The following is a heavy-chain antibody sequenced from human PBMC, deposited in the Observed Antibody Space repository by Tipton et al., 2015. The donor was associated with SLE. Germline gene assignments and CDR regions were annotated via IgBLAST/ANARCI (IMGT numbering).Heavy chain of an antibody. D-gene: IGHD1-1*01. CDR3: ARQRGYHDGTPFPPWNFDP. CDR1: GDSLSSNNYS. V-gene: IGHV4-39*06. Sequence: TLSLTCSVSGDSLSSNNYSWGWIRQSPAQGLEWIGTIHYAGGTYYNPSLRSRLTISVDTSENHFPLNLNSVSAADTAVYFCARQRGYHDGTPFPPWNFDPWGRGTQVTVSS. CDR2: IHYAGGT. J-gene: IGHJ2*01.